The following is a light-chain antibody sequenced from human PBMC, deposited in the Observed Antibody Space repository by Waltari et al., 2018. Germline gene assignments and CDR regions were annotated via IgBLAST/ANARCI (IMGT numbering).Light chain of an antibody. Sequence: DIQMTQSPSSLSASVGDRVTITCRASENILTNLNWYQQKPGKAPKLLIYRASTLQGGVPSRFSGSGSGTDFTFTINSLQSEDVAMDYCQHGHGNPPTFGQGTKVEIK. V-gene: IGKV1-39*01. CDR3: QHGHGNPPT. J-gene: IGKJ1*01. CDR2: RAS. CDR1: ENILTN.